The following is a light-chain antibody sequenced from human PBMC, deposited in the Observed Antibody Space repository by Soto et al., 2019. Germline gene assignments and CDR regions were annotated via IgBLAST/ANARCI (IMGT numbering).Light chain of an antibody. V-gene: IGKV3-20*01. CDR3: QQYGSSGT. CDR1: QSINRN. CDR2: GAS. J-gene: IGKJ1*01. Sequence: EIIMTQSPATLSVSPGERATLSCRASQSINRNLAWCQQKPGQAPRLLIYGASNRATGIPDRFSGSGSGTDFTLTISRLEPEDFAVYYCQQYGSSGTFGQGTKVDIK.